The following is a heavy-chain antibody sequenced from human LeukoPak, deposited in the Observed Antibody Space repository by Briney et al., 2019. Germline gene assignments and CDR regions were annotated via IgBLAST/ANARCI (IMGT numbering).Heavy chain of an antibody. Sequence: PGGSLRLSCVASGFTFSIYAMTWVRQAPGKELEWVSTISESGVGTYYSGSVKGRFTISRDNSKNTLYLQMNGLRAEDTALYYCASRRYSPSAIDAFNIWGHGTMVTVSS. D-gene: IGHD5-12*01. CDR1: GFTFSIYA. V-gene: IGHV3-23*01. J-gene: IGHJ3*02. CDR3: ASRRYSPSAIDAFNI. CDR2: ISESGVGT.